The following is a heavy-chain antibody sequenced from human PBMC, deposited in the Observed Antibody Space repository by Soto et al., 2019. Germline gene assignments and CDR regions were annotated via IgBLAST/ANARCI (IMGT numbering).Heavy chain of an antibody. V-gene: IGHV3-48*01. CDR3: ARDDYCSYGASDV. CDR1: GFIFSSYN. Sequence: EVQLVESGGGMVQPGGSLRLSCAAAGFIFSSYNRNWVRQARGKGLEWVSYISTSGTTIYYTDSVKGRLTISRHNAKNSLVLLMNSLRAEDTAVYYCARDDYCSYGASDVWGQGTTVTVSS. D-gene: IGHD4-4*01. CDR2: ISTSGTTI. J-gene: IGHJ6*02.